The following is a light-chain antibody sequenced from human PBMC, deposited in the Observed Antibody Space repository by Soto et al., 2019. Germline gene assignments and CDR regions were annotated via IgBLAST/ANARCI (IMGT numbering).Light chain of an antibody. CDR2: GAS. J-gene: IGKJ4*01. Sequence: EIVLTQSPGSLSLSPGERATLSCTASHRISSTYLAWYHQRPGQAPRLLIYGASIRATGIPDRFNGSGSGTDFTLTISRLEPEDFAVYYCQQYGRSHTFGGGTKV. V-gene: IGKV3-20*01. CDR1: HRISSTY. CDR3: QQYGRSHT.